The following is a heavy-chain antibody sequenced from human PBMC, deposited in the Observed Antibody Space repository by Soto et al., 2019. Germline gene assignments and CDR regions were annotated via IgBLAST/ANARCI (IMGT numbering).Heavy chain of an antibody. CDR1: GGTFSSYA. Sequence: ASVKVSCKASGGTFSSYAISWVRQAPGQGLEWMGGIIPIFGTANYAQKFQGRVTITADESTSTAYMELSSLRSEDTAVYYCARGVEGKPYYDFWSGKDNPYYYYGMDVWGQGTTVTVSS. CDR3: ARGVEGKPYYDFWSGKDNPYYYYGMDV. J-gene: IGHJ6*02. CDR2: IIPIFGTA. D-gene: IGHD3-3*01. V-gene: IGHV1-69*13.